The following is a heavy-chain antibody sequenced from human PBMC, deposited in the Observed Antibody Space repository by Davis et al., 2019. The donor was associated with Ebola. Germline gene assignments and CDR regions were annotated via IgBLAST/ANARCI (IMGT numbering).Heavy chain of an antibody. CDR1: GGTFSSYA. Sequence: SVKVSCKASGGTFSSYAISWVRQAPGQGLEWMGGIIPIFGTANYAQKFQGRVTITADESTSTAYMELSSLRSEDTAVYYCARGAYGSGSYYKVLYYYYGMDVWGQGTTVTVSS. D-gene: IGHD3-10*01. CDR3: ARGAYGSGSYYKVLYYYYGMDV. CDR2: IIPIFGTA. V-gene: IGHV1-69*13. J-gene: IGHJ6*02.